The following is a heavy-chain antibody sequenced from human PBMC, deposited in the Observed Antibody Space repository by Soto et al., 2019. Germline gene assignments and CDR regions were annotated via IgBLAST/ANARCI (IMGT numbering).Heavy chain of an antibody. CDR2: INPNSGGT. J-gene: IGHJ6*02. D-gene: IGHD6-6*01. CDR3: ARDSERRSIAARRHYYYYCGMDV. Sequence: ASVKVSCKASGYTFTGYYMHWVRQAPGQGLEWMGWINPNSGGTNYAQKFQGRVTMTRDTSISTAYMELSRLRSDDTAVYYCARDSERRSIAARRHYYYYCGMDVWGQGTTVTVSS. CDR1: GYTFTGYY. V-gene: IGHV1-2*02.